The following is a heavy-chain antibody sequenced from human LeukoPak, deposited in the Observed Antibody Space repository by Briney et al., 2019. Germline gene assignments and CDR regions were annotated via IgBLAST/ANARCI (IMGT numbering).Heavy chain of an antibody. V-gene: IGHV4-61*08. CDR2: IYYSGST. J-gene: IGHJ4*02. CDR3: ARDTRGKDYGSGSYYSILDY. D-gene: IGHD3-10*01. Sequence: SETLSLTCTVSGGSISSGGYYWSWIRQHPGKGLEWIGYIYYSGSTNYNPSLKSRVTISVDTSKNQFSLKLSSVTAADTAVYYCARDTRGKDYGSGSYYSILDYWGQGTLVTVSS. CDR1: GGSISSGGYY.